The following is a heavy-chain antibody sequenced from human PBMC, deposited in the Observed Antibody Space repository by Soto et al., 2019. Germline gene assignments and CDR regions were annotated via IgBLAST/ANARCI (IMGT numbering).Heavy chain of an antibody. V-gene: IGHV3-74*01. J-gene: IGHJ4*02. CDR3: TRDQTYADNYYDY. D-gene: IGHD4-17*01. CDR1: GFTFSSYW. Sequence: EVQLVESGGGLVQPGGSLRLSCAASGFTFSSYWMHWVRQAPGKGLVWVSRSNTDGSSVDYADSVKGRFTISRDNAKNTLYLQMNSLRIEDTAVYYCTRDQTYADNYYDYWGQGTLVTVSS. CDR2: SNTDGSSV.